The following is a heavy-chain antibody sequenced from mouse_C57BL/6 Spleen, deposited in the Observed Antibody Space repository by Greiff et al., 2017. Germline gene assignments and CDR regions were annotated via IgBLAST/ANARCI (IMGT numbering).Heavy chain of an antibody. J-gene: IGHJ4*01. CDR1: GFSLTSYG. CDR3: AGDYDYAMDD. CDR2: IWSGGST. D-gene: IGHD2-4*01. Sequence: VQLQESGPGLVQPSQSLSITCTVSGFSLTSYGVHWVRQPPGKGLEWLGVIWSGGSTDYNAAFISRLGSSKDNSKSQVFFKMNSLQADDTAIYYCAGDYDYAMDDWGQGTSVTVSS. V-gene: IGHV2-4*01.